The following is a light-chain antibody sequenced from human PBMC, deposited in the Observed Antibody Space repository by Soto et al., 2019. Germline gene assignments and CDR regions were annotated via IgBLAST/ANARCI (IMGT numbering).Light chain of an antibody. CDR1: SSDVGGYNY. V-gene: IGLV2-14*01. Sequence: QSALTQPASVSGSPGQSITISCTGTSSDVGGYNYVSWYQQQPGKAPKLIIYDVSNRPSGVSNRFSGSKSGNTASLTISGLQAEDEADYYCSSYTSISTLYVFGSGTKLTVL. J-gene: IGLJ1*01. CDR3: SSYTSISTLYV. CDR2: DVS.